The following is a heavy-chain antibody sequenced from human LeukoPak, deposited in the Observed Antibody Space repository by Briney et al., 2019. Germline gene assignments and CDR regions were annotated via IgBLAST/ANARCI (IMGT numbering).Heavy chain of an antibody. J-gene: IGHJ3*02. CDR2: ISWNSGSI. D-gene: IGHD3-22*01. V-gene: IGHV3-9*01. CDR3: AIISGLYAFDI. CDR1: GFTFDDYA. Sequence: GGSLRLSCAASGFTFDDYAMHWVRQAPGKGLEWVSGISWNSGSIGYADSVKGRFTLSRDNAKNSLYLQMNSLRAEDTALYYCAIISGLYAFDIWGQGTMVTVSS.